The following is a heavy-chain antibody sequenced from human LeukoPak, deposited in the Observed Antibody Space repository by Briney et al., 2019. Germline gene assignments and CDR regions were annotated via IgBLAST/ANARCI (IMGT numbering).Heavy chain of an antibody. CDR1: GFTFSSYS. CDR2: VSTGSNYI. Sequence: PGGSLRLSCTASGFTFSSYSLNWVRQAPGKGLEWVSSVSTGSNYIYYADSVKGRFTISRDNDKNSLYLQMNSLRAEDTAVYYCARDWFPGEKHIAVALPTYCFDYWGQGTLVTVSS. J-gene: IGHJ4*02. D-gene: IGHD6-19*01. V-gene: IGHV3-21*01. CDR3: ARDWFPGEKHIAVALPTYCFDY.